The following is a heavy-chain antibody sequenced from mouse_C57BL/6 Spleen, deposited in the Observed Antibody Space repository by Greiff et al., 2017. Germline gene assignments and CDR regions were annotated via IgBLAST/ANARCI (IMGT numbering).Heavy chain of an antibody. CDR3: ARGNYVYAMDY. D-gene: IGHD2-1*01. J-gene: IGHJ4*01. CDR1: GFTFSDSY. V-gene: IGHV5-16*01. Sequence: EVHLVESEGGLVQPGSSMKLSCTASGFTFSDSYMAWVRQVPEKGLEWVANINYDGSSTYYLDSLKSRFIISRDNAKNILYLQMSSLKSEDTATYYCARGNYVYAMDYWGQGTSVTVSS. CDR2: INYDGSST.